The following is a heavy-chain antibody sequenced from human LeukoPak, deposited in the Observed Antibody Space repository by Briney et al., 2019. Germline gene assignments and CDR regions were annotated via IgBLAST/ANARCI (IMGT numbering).Heavy chain of an antibody. J-gene: IGHJ4*02. CDR2: IIPIFGTA. V-gene: IGHV1-69*13. Sequence: ASVKVSCKASGGTFSSYAISWVRQAPGQGLEWMGGIIPIFGTANYAQKFQGRVTITADESTSTAYMELSSLRAEDTAVYYCAKDGEWFENFDYWGQGTLVTVSS. CDR3: AKDGEWFENFDY. CDR1: GGTFSSYA. D-gene: IGHD3-10*01.